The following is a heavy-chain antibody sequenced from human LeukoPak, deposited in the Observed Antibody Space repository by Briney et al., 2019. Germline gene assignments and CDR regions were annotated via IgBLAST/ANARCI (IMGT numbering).Heavy chain of an antibody. CDR2: INPNSGGT. D-gene: IGHD3-22*01. V-gene: IGHV1-2*02. Sequence: ASVKVSCKASGYTFTGYYMHWVRQAPGQGLEWMGWINPNSGGTNYAQKFQGRVTMTRDTSISTAYMELSRLRSDDTAVYYCAREAYYYDSTRWRYFDYWGQGTLVTVSS. J-gene: IGHJ4*02. CDR1: GYTFTGYY. CDR3: AREAYYYDSTRWRYFDY.